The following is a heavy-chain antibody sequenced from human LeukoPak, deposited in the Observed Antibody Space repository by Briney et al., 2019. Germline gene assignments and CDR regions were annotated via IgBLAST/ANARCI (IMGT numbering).Heavy chain of an antibody. CDR3: ASFNSDIVVVPAAMTGMDV. Sequence: ASVKVSCKASGGTFSSYAVSWVRQAPGQGLEWMGRTIPIFGIANYAQKFQGRVTITADKSTSTAYMELSSLRSEDTAVYYCASFNSDIVVVPAAMTGMDVWGQGTTVTVSS. D-gene: IGHD2-2*01. V-gene: IGHV1-69*04. J-gene: IGHJ6*02. CDR2: TIPIFGIA. CDR1: GGTFSSYA.